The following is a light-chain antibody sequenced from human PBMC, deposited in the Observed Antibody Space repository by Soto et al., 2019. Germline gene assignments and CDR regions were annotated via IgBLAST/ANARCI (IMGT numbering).Light chain of an antibody. V-gene: IGKV4-1*01. CDR1: QSVLYSSNNKNY. J-gene: IGKJ2*01. Sequence: DIVMTQSPDSLAVSLGERATINCKSSQSVLYSSNNKNYLAWYQQKPGQPPKLLIYWASTRESGVPDRFSGSGSGTDFTLTISSLQAEDVAVYYCQQYAYSPMSSPMYTFGQGTKLEIK. CDR2: WAS. CDR3: QQYAYSPMSSPMYT.